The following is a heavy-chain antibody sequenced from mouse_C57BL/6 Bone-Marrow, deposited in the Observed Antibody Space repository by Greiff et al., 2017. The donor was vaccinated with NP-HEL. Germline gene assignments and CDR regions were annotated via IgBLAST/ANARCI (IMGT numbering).Heavy chain of an antibody. Sequence: QVQLKQPGAELVRPGSSVKLSCKASGYTFTSYWMHWVKQRPIQGLEWIGNIDPSDSETHYNQKFKDKATLTVDKSSSTAYMQLSSLTSEDSAVYYCAREEGHYYGSSYCAMDYWGQGTSVTVSS. CDR2: IDPSDSET. CDR1: GYTFTSYW. V-gene: IGHV1-52*01. J-gene: IGHJ4*01. CDR3: AREEGHYYGSSYCAMDY. D-gene: IGHD1-1*01.